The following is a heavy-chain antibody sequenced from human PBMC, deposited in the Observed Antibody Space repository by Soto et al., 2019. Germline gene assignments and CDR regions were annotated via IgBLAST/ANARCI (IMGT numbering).Heavy chain of an antibody. CDR3: ARERRDYGYFYYYGMDV. V-gene: IGHV1-46*01. J-gene: IGHJ6*02. Sequence: ASVKFSCKASGYTFTSYYMHWVRQAPGQGLEWMGIINPSGGSTSYAQKFQGWVTMTRDTSISTAYMELSRLRSDDTAVYYCARERRDYGYFYYYGMDVWGQGTTVTVSS. D-gene: IGHD3-10*01. CDR2: INPSGGST. CDR1: GYTFTSYY.